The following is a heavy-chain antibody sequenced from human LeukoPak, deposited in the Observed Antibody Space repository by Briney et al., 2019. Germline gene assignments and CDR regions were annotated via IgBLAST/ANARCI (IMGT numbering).Heavy chain of an antibody. CDR2: MNPNSGNT. Sequence: ASVKVSCKASGYTFTSYDINWVRQATGQGLEWMGWMNPNSGNTGYAQKFQGRVTMTTDSSKSTAYMELSSLRSEDTAVYYCASRTPHYDILTDFHDDAFDIWGQGTMVTVSS. CDR1: GYTFTSYD. J-gene: IGHJ3*02. V-gene: IGHV1-8*01. D-gene: IGHD3-9*01. CDR3: ASRTPHYDILTDFHDDAFDI.